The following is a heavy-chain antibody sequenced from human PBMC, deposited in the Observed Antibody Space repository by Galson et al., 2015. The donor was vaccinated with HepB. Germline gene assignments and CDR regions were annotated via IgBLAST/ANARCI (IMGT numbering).Heavy chain of an antibody. J-gene: IGHJ6*03. CDR1: GSTFTGYY. D-gene: IGHD3-3*01. V-gene: IGHV1-2*02. Sequence: SVKVSCKASGSTFTGYYMHWVRQAPGQGLEWMGWINPNSGGTNYAQRFQGRVTMTRDTSISTAYMELSRLRSDDTAVYYCARQVGYYDFWSGYFGGTDYYYYYMDVWGKGTTVTVSS. CDR2: INPNSGGT. CDR3: ARQVGYYDFWSGYFGGTDYYYYYMDV.